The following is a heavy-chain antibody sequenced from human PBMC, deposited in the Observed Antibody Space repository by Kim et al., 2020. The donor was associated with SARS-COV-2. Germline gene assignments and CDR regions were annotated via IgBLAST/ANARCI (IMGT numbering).Heavy chain of an antibody. D-gene: IGHD6-19*01. V-gene: IGHV4-39*01. Sequence: KSRVTMSVDTSKNQYSQKLSSVTAADTAVYYCARHVLCRLMAAGTLHFDYWGQGTLVTVSS. CDR3: ARHVLCRLMAAGTLHFDY. J-gene: IGHJ4*02.